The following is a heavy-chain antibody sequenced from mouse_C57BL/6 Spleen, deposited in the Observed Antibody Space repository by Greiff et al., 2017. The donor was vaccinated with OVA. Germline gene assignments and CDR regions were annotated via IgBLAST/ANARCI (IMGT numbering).Heavy chain of an antibody. Sequence: QVQLQQPGAELVRPGSSVKLSCKASGYTFTSYWMDWVKQRPGQGLEWIGNIYPSDSETHYNQKFKDKATLTVDKSSSTAYMQLSSLTSEDSAVCYCARRGYYGSSGFDYWGQGTTLTVSS. CDR2: IYPSDSET. J-gene: IGHJ2*01. CDR1: GYTFTSYW. D-gene: IGHD1-1*01. V-gene: IGHV1-61*01. CDR3: ARRGYYGSSGFDY.